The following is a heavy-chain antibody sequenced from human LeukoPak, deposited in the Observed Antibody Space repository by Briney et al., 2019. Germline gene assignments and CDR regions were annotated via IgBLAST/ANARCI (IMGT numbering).Heavy chain of an antibody. J-gene: IGHJ6*03. CDR1: GGSFSAYY. Sequence: PSETLSLTCAVYGGSFSAYYWSWIRQPPGKGLDWIGTIYHNGNSYYNPSLKSRATMSVDTPKNQFSLKVSSVTAADSAVYYCVRGGYYYWFMDVWGKGATVTVSS. V-gene: IGHV4-34*01. CDR2: IYHNGNS. CDR3: VRGGYYYWFMDV.